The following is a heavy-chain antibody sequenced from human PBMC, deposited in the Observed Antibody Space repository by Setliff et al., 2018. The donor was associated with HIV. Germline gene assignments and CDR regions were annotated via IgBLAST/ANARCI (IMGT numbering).Heavy chain of an antibody. D-gene: IGHD3-10*01. CDR3: AREGFWFGDRGYYMDV. CDR1: GYTFTSSG. V-gene: IGHV1-18*01. CDR2: IGTYNGDT. J-gene: IGHJ6*03. Sequence: ASVKVSCKASGYTFTSSGITWVRQAPGQGLEWMGWIGTYNGDTNYAQKFQGRVTMTTDTSTSTVYMELRSLISDDTAVYYCAREGFWFGDRGYYMDVWGTGTAVTVSS.